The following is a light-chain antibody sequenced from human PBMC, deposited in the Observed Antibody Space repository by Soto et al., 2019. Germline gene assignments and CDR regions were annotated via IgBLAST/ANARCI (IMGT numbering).Light chain of an antibody. Sequence: EIVLTQSPGTLSXXPXXXXXLXXTASQSVSSSYLAWYQQKPGQAPRLLIYGASSRATGIPDRFSGSGSGTDFTLTISRLEPEDFAVYYCQQYGSSPPTFGQGTKVDIK. V-gene: IGKV3-20*01. J-gene: IGKJ1*01. CDR3: QQYGSSPPT. CDR2: GAS. CDR1: QSVSSSY.